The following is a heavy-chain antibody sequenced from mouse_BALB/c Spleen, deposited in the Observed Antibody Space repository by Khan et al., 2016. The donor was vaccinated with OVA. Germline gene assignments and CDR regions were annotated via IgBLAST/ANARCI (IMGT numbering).Heavy chain of an antibody. Sequence: EVQLVESGPGLVKPSQSLSLTCTVTGYSITSDYAWNWIRQFPGNKLEWMGYISSSGSTNYNPALKSRISITRDTSKNQSFLQLNTVTTEDSATYYFARDGSRYNYAMDYWGQGTSVTVSS. CDR1: GYSITSDYA. D-gene: IGHD2-3*01. CDR3: ARDGSRYNYAMDY. J-gene: IGHJ4*01. V-gene: IGHV3-2*02. CDR2: ISSSGST.